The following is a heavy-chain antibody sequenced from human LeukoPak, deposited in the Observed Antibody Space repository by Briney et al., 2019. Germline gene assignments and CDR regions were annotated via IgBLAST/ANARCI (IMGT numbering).Heavy chain of an antibody. CDR3: ASMTTVTLDDAFDI. CDR1: GFIFSSYG. CDR2: IWYDGSKS. J-gene: IGHJ3*02. V-gene: IGHV3-33*01. D-gene: IGHD4-17*01. Sequence: PGRSLRLSCAASGFIFSSYGMHWVRQAPGKGLKWVALIWYDGSKSHHADSVKGRFTISRDNSKNTLYLQMNSLRAEDTAVYYCASMTTVTLDDAFDIWGQGTMVTVSS.